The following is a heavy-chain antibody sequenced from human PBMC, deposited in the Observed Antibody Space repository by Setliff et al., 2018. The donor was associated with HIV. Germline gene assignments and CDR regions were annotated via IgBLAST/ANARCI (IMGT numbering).Heavy chain of an antibody. Sequence: RASVKVSCKASGYSFARYGLSCVRQAPGQGLEWMGWISGFNGNTKYAQSFQDRVAMTTETATSTAYMEMRSLRSDDTAVYFCARVPYRSAWFSGGHDAFDIWGQGTMVTVS. D-gene: IGHD6-19*01. CDR3: ARVPYRSAWFSGGHDAFDI. J-gene: IGHJ3*02. CDR2: ISGFNGNT. CDR1: GYSFARYG. V-gene: IGHV1-18*01.